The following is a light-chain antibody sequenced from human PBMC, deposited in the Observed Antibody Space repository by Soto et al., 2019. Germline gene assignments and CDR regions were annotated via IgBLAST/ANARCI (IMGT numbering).Light chain of an antibody. V-gene: IGLV2-8*01. CDR3: SSYAGGNNVV. J-gene: IGLJ1*01. CDR2: EVS. CDR1: SSDVGGYNY. Sequence: QSVLTQPPSASGSPGQSVTISCTGTSSDVGGYNYVSWYQQHPGKAPKLMIYEVSKRPSGVPDRVSGSKSGNTASLTVSGLEAEDEADYYCSSYAGGNNVVFGTGTKVTVL.